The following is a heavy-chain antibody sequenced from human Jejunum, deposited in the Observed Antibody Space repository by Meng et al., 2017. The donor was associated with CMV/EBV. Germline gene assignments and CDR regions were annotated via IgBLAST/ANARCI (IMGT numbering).Heavy chain of an antibody. CDR3: ARQDFGVVMPGDY. CDR1: GYTFTDYW. Sequence: SGYTFTDYWINWVRQMPGKGLEWIGIIYPGDSDTKYSPSFQGHVTISADKSISTAYLQWSSLKASDTAMYYCARQDFGVVMPGDYWGQGTLVTVSS. CDR2: IYPGDSDT. D-gene: IGHD3-3*01. J-gene: IGHJ4*02. V-gene: IGHV5-51*01.